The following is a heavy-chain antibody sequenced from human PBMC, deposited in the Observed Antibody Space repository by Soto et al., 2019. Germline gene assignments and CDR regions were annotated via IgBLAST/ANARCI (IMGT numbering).Heavy chain of an antibody. CDR1: GGTFSSYA. CDR3: ACCGGFPPHCDY. J-gene: IGHJ4*02. CDR2: IIPIFGTA. V-gene: IGHV1-69*13. D-gene: IGHD2-21*01. Sequence: SVKVSCKASGGTFSSYAISWVRQAPGQGLEWMGGIIPIFGTANYAQKFQGRVTITADESTSTAYMELSSLRSEDTAVYYCACCGGFPPHCDYLGQRSLVPISA.